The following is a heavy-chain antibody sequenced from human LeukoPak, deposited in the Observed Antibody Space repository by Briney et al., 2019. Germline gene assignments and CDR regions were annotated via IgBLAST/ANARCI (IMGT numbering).Heavy chain of an antibody. CDR2: INPNSGGT. CDR3: ARGIRHYYDSSGYNWFDP. Sequence: ASVKVSCKASGYTFTGYYMHWVRQAPGQGLEWMGWINPNSGGTNYAQKFQGRVTMTRDTSNRTAYVELSRLGSDDTAVYYCARGIRHYYDSSGYNWFDPWGQGTLVTVSS. V-gene: IGHV1-2*02. D-gene: IGHD3-22*01. J-gene: IGHJ5*02. CDR1: GYTFTGYY.